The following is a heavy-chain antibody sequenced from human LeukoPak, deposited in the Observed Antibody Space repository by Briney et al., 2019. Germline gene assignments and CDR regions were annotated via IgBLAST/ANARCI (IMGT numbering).Heavy chain of an antibody. D-gene: IGHD1-20*01. CDR3: ARAYNWPPCYYYYGMDV. Sequence: GASVKVSCTASGYTFTSYGISWVRQAPGQGLEWMGWISAYNGNTNYAQKLQGSVTMTTDTSTSTAYMELRSLRSDDTAVYYCARAYNWPPCYYYYGMDVWGQGTTVTVSS. J-gene: IGHJ6*02. V-gene: IGHV1-18*01. CDR2: ISAYNGNT. CDR1: GYTFTSYG.